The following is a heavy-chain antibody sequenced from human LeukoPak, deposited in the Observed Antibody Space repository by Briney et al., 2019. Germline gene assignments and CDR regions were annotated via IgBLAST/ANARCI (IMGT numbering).Heavy chain of an antibody. V-gene: IGHV1-2*02. Sequence: ASVKVSCKASGYTFTGYYMHWVRQAPGQGLEWMGWINPNSGGTNYAQKFQGRVTMTRDTSISTAYMELSRLRADDTDVYYCARDSGERGSGSYLIAYWGQGTLVTVSS. CDR1: GYTFTGYY. D-gene: IGHD3-10*01. J-gene: IGHJ4*02. CDR2: INPNSGGT. CDR3: ARDSGERGSGSYLIAY.